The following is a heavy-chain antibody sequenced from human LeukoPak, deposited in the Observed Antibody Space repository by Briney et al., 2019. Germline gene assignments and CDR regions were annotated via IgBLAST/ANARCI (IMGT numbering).Heavy chain of an antibody. CDR3: ARGREYYYYYMDV. Sequence: SETLSLTCAVYDGSFSGYYWSWIRQPPGKGLEWIGEINHSGSTKSNPSLKSRVTISVDTSKNQFSLRLSSVSAADTAVYYCARGREYYYYYMDVWGKGTTVTVSS. J-gene: IGHJ6*03. CDR2: INHSGST. CDR1: DGSFSGYY. V-gene: IGHV4-34*01.